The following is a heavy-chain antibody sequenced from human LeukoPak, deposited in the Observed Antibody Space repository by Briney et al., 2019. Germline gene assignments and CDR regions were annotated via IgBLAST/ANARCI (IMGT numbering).Heavy chain of an antibody. D-gene: IGHD1-7*01. J-gene: IGHJ4*02. CDR1: GFTFSSYE. CDR2: ISSSGSTI. V-gene: IGHV3-48*03. CDR3: AAQNWNYAY. Sequence: PGGSLRLSCAASGFTFSSYEMNWVRQAPGKGLEWVSYISSSGSTIYYADSVKGRFTISRDNAKNSLYLQMNSLRAEDTAVYYCAAQNWNYAYWGQGTLVTVSS.